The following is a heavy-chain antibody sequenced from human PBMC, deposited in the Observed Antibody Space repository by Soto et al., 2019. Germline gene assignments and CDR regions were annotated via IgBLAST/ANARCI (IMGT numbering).Heavy chain of an antibody. CDR2: FDPEDGET. J-gene: IGHJ5*02. D-gene: IGHD2-15*01. Sequence: ASVKGSCKVSGYTLTELSMHWVRQAPGKGLEWMGGFDPEDGETIYAQKFQGRVTMTEDTSTDTAYMELSSLRSEDTVVYYCATVFLGRLLRNWFDPWGQGTLVTVSS. CDR3: ATVFLGRLLRNWFDP. CDR1: GYTLTELS. V-gene: IGHV1-24*01.